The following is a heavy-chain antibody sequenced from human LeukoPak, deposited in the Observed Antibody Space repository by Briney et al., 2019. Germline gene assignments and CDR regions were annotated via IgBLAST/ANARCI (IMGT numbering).Heavy chain of an antibody. V-gene: IGHV4-59*01. D-gene: IGHD3-22*01. CDR2: IYYSGST. J-gene: IGHJ5*02. CDR1: GGSISSYY. Sequence: PSETLSLTCTVSGGSISSYYWSWIRQPPGKGLEWIGYIYYSGSTNYNPSLKSRVTISVDTSKNQFSLKLSSVTAADTAVYYCARDQAPYYDRSGYYPWGQGTLVTVSS. CDR3: ARDQAPYYDRSGYYP.